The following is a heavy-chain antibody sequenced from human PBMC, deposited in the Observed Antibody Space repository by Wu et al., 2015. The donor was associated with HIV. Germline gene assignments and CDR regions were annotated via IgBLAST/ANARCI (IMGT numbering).Heavy chain of an antibody. CDR1: GDSFSSYA. J-gene: IGHJ4*02. CDR3: ARGSYCGRECYSYFDS. V-gene: IGHV1-69*05. CDR2: IIPMFGTA. Sequence: VQLVQSGAEMKKPGSSVKLSCKASGDSFSSYAINWVRQAPGQGLEWMGGIIPMFGTANYAQKFQGSVSITSDEAANTAYLELSSLRSEDTAVYFCARGSYCGRECYSYFDSWGLGTLVTVTS. D-gene: IGHD2-21*01.